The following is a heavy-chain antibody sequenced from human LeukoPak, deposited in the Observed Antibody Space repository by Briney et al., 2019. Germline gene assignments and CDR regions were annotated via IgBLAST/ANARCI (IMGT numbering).Heavy chain of an antibody. Sequence: PGRSLRPSCAASGFTFSSYAMHWVRQAPGKGLEWVAVIPYDGSNKYYADSVKGRFTISRDNSKNTLYLQMNSLRAEDTAVYYCAREKGGQLYYFDYWGQGTLVTVSS. CDR1: GFTFSSYA. D-gene: IGHD2-2*01. CDR2: IPYDGSNK. V-gene: IGHV3-30-3*01. CDR3: AREKGGQLYYFDY. J-gene: IGHJ4*02.